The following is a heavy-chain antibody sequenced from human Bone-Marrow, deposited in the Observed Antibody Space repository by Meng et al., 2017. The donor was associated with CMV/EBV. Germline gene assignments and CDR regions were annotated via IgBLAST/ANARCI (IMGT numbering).Heavy chain of an antibody. CDR1: GGTFSSYT. Sequence: SVKVSCKGSGGTFSSYTISWVRQAPGQGLEWMGRIIPILGIANYAQKFQGRVTITTDESTSTAYMELSSLRSEDTAVYYCARDIVVVPAASNWFDPWGQGTLVTVSS. V-gene: IGHV1-69*16. D-gene: IGHD2-2*01. CDR2: IIPILGIA. J-gene: IGHJ5*02. CDR3: ARDIVVVPAASNWFDP.